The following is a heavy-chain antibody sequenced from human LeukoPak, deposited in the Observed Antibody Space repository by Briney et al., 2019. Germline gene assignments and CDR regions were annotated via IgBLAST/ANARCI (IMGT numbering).Heavy chain of an antibody. CDR3: ARHSVAGNSLYYFDY. CDR1: GGSISSYY. V-gene: IGHV4-59*08. D-gene: IGHD5/OR15-5a*01. Sequence: SETLSLTCTVSGGSISSYYWSWIRQPPGKGLEWIGYIYYSGSTNYNPSLKSRVTISVDTSKNQFSLRLNSVTAADTAVYYCARHSVAGNSLYYFDYWGQGALVTVSS. J-gene: IGHJ4*02. CDR2: IYYSGST.